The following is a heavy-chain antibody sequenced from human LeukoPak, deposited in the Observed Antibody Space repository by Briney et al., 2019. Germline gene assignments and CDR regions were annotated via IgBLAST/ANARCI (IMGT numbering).Heavy chain of an antibody. J-gene: IGHJ4*02. V-gene: IGHV3-9*01. Sequence: PGGSLRLSCAASGFTFDDYAMHWVRQAPGKGLEWVSGISWNSGSIGYADSVKGRFTISRDNAKNTVYLQMNSLRVEDTAVYYCARGALYQYYLDYWGWGQGTLVTASS. CDR2: ISWNSGSI. CDR3: ARGALYQYYLDYWG. CDR1: GFTFDDYA. D-gene: IGHD4-17*01.